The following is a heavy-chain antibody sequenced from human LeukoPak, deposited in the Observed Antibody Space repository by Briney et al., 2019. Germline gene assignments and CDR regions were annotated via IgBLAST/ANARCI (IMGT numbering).Heavy chain of an antibody. J-gene: IGHJ6*02. CDR2: IYYSCNT. D-gene: IGHD3-16*01. V-gene: IGHV4-30-4*01. Sequence: PSETLSLTCTVPGGSICSGDYYWRWIRQPPGKGLVWIGSIYYSCNTYYNPSLKSRVTISVDTSKNQFSLKLSSVTAADTAVYYCARGGGLPHYYYYGMDVWGQGTTVTVSS. CDR3: ARGGGLPHYYYYGMDV. CDR1: GGSICSGDYY.